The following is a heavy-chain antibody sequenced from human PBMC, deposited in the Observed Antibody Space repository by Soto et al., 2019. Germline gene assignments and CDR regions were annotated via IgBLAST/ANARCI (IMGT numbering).Heavy chain of an antibody. CDR3: ARGGARITMIVVVPDAFDI. D-gene: IGHD3-22*01. CDR2: ISYDGSNK. Sequence: GGSLRLSCAASGFTFSSYATHWVRQAPGKGLEWVAVISYDGSNKYYADSVKGRFTISRDNSKNTLYLQMNSLRAEDTAVYYCARGGARITMIVVVPDAFDIWGQGTMVTVSS. J-gene: IGHJ3*02. CDR1: GFTFSSYA. V-gene: IGHV3-30-3*01.